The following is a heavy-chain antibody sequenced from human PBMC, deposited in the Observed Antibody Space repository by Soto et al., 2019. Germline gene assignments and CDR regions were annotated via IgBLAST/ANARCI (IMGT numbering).Heavy chain of an antibody. CDR2: IIPIFGTA. J-gene: IGHJ4*02. CDR3: AREDDPVAGSY. Sequence: GASVKVSCKASGGTFSSYAISWVRQAPGQGLEWMGGIIPIFGTANYAQKLQGRVTITADESTSTAYMELSSLRSEDTAVYYCAREDDPVAGSYWGQGTLVTAPQ. D-gene: IGHD6-19*01. V-gene: IGHV1-69*13. CDR1: GGTFSSYA.